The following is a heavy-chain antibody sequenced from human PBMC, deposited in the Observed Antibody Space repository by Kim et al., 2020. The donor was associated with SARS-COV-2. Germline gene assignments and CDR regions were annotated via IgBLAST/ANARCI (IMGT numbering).Heavy chain of an antibody. CDR3: ARARGYSGNYFDY. D-gene: IGHD5-12*01. J-gene: IGHJ4*02. Sequence: SDPPRKSRVTISVDTSKNQFSLKVSSVTAADTAVYYCARARGYSGNYFDYWGQGTLVTVSS. V-gene: IGHV4-59*01.